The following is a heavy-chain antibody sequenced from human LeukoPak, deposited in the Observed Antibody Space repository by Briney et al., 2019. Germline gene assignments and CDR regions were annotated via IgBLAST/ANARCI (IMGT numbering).Heavy chain of an antibody. CDR2: IYSGGST. CDR3: ARDRATVSLVNYYYYMDV. Sequence: PGGSLRLSCAASGFTVSSNYMSWVRQAPGKGLEWVSVIYSGGSTYNANSVKGRFTISRDNSKNTLYLQMNSLRAEDTAVYYCARDRATVSLVNYYYYMDVWGKGTTVTVSS. J-gene: IGHJ6*03. D-gene: IGHD4-11*01. V-gene: IGHV3-53*01. CDR1: GFTVSSNY.